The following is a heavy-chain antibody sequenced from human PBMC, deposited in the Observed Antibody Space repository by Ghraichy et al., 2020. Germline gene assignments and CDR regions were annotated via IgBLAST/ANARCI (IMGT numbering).Heavy chain of an antibody. J-gene: IGHJ4*02. CDR2: ISSSSSYI. V-gene: IGHV3-21*01. D-gene: IGHD2-15*01. Sequence: GGSLRLSCAASGFTFSSYSMNWVRQAPGKGLEWVSSISSSSSYIYYADSVKGRFTISRDNAKNSLYLQMNSLRAEDTAVYYCARGAKGSLKRAGLEVVAASGDFDYWGQGTLVTVSS. CDR3: ARGAKGSLKRAGLEVVAASGDFDY. CDR1: GFTFSSYS.